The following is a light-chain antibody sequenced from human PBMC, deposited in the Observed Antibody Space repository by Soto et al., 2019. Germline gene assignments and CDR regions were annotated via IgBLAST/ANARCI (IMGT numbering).Light chain of an antibody. CDR2: GAS. CDR1: QSISSNY. CDR3: QQYSSSPPEFT. J-gene: IGKJ3*01. V-gene: IGKV3-20*01. Sequence: EIVLTQSPGTLSLSPGERATLSCRASQSISSNYLAWYQQRPGQAPRLLIFGASYRATGIPDRFSGSGSGTDFTLIISRLEPEDFAVYYCQQYSSSPPEFTFGPGTRVESK.